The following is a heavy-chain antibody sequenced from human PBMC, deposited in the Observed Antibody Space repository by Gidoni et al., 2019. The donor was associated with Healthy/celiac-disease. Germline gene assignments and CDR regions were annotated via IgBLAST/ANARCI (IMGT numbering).Heavy chain of an antibody. CDR3: AKDPRPQPQLGMDV. CDR2: ISGSGGST. Sequence: EVQLLESGGGLVQPGGSLRLSCAASGFTFSSYAMSWVRQAPGKGLEWVSAISGSGGSTYYADSVKGRFTISRDNSKNTLYLQMNSLRAEDTTVYYCAKDPRPQPQLGMDVWGQGTTVTVSS. V-gene: IGHV3-23*01. CDR1: GFTFSSYA. D-gene: IGHD2-2*01. J-gene: IGHJ6*02.